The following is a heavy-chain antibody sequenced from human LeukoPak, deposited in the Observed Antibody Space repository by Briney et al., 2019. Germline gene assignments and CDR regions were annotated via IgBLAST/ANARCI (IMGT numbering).Heavy chain of an antibody. CDR3: ARAWAEYSSSPDAFDI. CDR2: VHSSGDT. D-gene: IGHD6-6*01. Sequence: SETLSLTCTISSGYISDYYWGWIRQPPGKGLEWIGYVHSSGDTNYNSSLNSRVTISLDTSKNDFSLKLSSVTAADTAVYYCARAWAEYSSSPDAFDIWGQGTMVTVSS. V-gene: IGHV4-59*12. J-gene: IGHJ3*02. CDR1: SGYISDYY.